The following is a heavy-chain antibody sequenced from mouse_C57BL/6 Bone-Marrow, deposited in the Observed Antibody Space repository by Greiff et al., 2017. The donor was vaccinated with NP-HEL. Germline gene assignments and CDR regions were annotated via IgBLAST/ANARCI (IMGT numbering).Heavy chain of an antibody. CDR3: ARKATVASYWYFDV. CDR1: GYSFTDYN. V-gene: IGHV1-39*01. D-gene: IGHD1-1*01. J-gene: IGHJ1*03. CDR2: INPNYGTT. Sequence: EVQLVESGPELVKPGASVKISCKASGYSFTDYNMNWVKQSNGKSLEWIGVINPNYGTTSYNQKFKGKATLTVDQSSSTAYMQLNSLTSEDSAVYYCARKATVASYWYFDVWGTGTTVTVSS.